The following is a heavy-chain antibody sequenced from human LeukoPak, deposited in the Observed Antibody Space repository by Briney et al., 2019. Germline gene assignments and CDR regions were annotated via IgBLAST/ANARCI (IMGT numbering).Heavy chain of an antibody. CDR3: AKDPIWFGEPDAFDI. CDR1: GFTFTSYA. Sequence: TGGSLRLSCAASGFTFTSYALSWVRQAPGKGLEWVSTISGSGGSTYYAGSVKGRFTISRDNSKNTLYLQVNSLRAEDTAVYYCAKDPIWFGEPDAFDIWGQGTMVTVSS. CDR2: ISGSGGST. J-gene: IGHJ3*02. V-gene: IGHV3-23*01. D-gene: IGHD3-10*01.